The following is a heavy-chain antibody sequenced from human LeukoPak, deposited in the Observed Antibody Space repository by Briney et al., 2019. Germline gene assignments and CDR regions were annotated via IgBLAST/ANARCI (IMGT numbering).Heavy chain of an antibody. CDR2: ISPSGDIT. Sequence: GGSLRLSCAASGFTFSNHGMNWVRQAPGKGLEWVSGISPSGDITYYADSVKGRFTIPRDNSKNTLYLEVISLTAEDTAVYYCAKDDAWLRFGEWSQGTLVTVSS. D-gene: IGHD3-10*01. CDR1: GFTFSNHG. CDR3: AKDDAWLRFGE. J-gene: IGHJ4*02. V-gene: IGHV3-23*01.